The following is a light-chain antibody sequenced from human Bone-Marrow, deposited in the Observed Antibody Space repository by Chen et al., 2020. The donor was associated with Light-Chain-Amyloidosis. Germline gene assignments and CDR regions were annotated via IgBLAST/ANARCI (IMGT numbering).Light chain of an antibody. CDR3: QVWDSSSDHPVV. V-gene: IGLV3-21*02. CDR1: NIGSKS. Sequence: SYVLTQPPSVSVAPGQTARIPCGGNNIGSKSVHWYQQKPGQAPVLVVHDDSDRPSGIPERFSGSNSGNTATLTISRVEAGDEADYYCQVWDSSSDHPVVFGGGTKLTVL. CDR2: DDS. J-gene: IGLJ2*01.